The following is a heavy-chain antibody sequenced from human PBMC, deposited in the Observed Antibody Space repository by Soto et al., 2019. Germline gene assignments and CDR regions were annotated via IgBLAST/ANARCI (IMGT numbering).Heavy chain of an antibody. V-gene: IGHV3-48*02. D-gene: IGHD6-6*01. CDR3: ARDGYITSSDGYYYYFGMDV. J-gene: IGHJ6*02. CDR2: ISSSTSTI. CDR1: GLTFSNYS. Sequence: GGSLRLSCAASGLTFSNYSMNWVRQAPGRGLEWVSYISSSTSTIYYADSVKGRFTISRDNARNSLYLQMNGLRDEDTAVYYCARDGYITSSDGYYYYFGMDVWGQGTTVTVSS.